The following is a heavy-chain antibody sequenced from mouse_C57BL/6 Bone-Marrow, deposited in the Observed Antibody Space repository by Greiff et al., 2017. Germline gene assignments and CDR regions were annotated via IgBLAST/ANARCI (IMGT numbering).Heavy chain of an antibody. D-gene: IGHD1-1*01. CDR3: AGGRDYGFAY. CDR1: GYTFTSYW. V-gene: IGHV1-50*01. Sequence: QVQLQQPGAELVKPGASVKLSCKASGYTFTSYWMQWVKQRPGQGLEWIGEIDPSDSYTNYNQKFKGKATLTVDTSSSTAYMQLSSLTSEDSAVYYCAGGRDYGFAYWGQGTLVTVSA. J-gene: IGHJ3*01. CDR2: IDPSDSYT.